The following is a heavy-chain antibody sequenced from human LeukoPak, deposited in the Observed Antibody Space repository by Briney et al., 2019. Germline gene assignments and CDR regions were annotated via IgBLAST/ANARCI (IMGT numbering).Heavy chain of an antibody. CDR1: GGSISSYY. D-gene: IGHD3-10*01. CDR2: IYSSGST. J-gene: IGHJ4*02. V-gene: IGHV4-4*07. CDR3: ATKRGGLDY. Sequence: SETLSLTCSVSGGSISSYYWSWIRQPAGKGLEWIGRIYSSGSTNYNPSLKTRVTMSLDTSKNQFSLNLTTVTAADTAVYYCATKRGGLDYWGQGTLVTVSS.